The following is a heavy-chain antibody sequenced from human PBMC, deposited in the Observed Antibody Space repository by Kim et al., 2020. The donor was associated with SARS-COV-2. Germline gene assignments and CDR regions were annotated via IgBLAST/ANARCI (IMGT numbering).Heavy chain of an antibody. V-gene: IGHV3-9*01. CDR1: GFTFDDYA. CDR2: ISWNSGSI. Sequence: GGSLRLSCAASGFTFDDYAMHWVRQAPGKGLEWVSGISWNSGSIGYADSVKGRFTISRDNAKNSLYLQMNSLRAEDTALYYCAKDSYYDSSGYYLGQYF. D-gene: IGHD3-22*01. CDR3: AKDSYYDSSGYYLGQYF. J-gene: IGHJ1*01.